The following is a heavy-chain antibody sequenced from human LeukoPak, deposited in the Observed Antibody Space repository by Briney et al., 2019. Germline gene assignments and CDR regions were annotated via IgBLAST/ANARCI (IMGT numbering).Heavy chain of an antibody. V-gene: IGHV3-64*01. CDR1: GFTFSTYV. J-gene: IGHJ5*02. D-gene: IGHD2-8*01. CDR3: ARDPSLYPNDCTNGLCYRGDWFDP. Sequence: GGSLRLSCAASGFTFSTYVMHWVRQAPGKGLEYVSAISSNGTNTYYANSVKGRFTISRDNSKNTLYLQMGSLRAEDMAVYYCARDPSLYPNDCTNGLCYRGDWFDPWGQGTLVTVSS. CDR2: ISSNGTNT.